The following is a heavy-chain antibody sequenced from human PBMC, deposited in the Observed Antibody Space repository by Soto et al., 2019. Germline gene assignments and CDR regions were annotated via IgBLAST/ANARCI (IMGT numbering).Heavy chain of an antibody. D-gene: IGHD3-10*01. V-gene: IGHV4-34*04. CDR2: INHSGSS. CDR1: GGSFSGYY. CDR3: ARGGEGLGSSYYYMDV. Sequence: QVQLQQWGAGLLKPSETLSLTCAVYGGSFSGYYWSWIRQPPGKGLEWIGEINHSGSSNTNPSLESRDTISVDTSKKQFSLKQRSMTAAHPAGYYCARGGEGLGSSYYYMDVWGKRTTVTVSS. J-gene: IGHJ6*03.